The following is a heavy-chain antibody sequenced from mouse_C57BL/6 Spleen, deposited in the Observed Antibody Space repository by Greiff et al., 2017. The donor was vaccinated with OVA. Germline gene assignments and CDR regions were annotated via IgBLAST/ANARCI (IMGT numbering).Heavy chain of an antibody. J-gene: IGHJ4*01. CDR3: ARGGHYYGSRNYAMDY. V-gene: IGHV1-26*01. CDR1: GYTFTDYY. Sequence: EVKLVESGPELVKPGASVKISCKASGYTFTDYYMNWVKQSHGKSLEWIGDINPNNGGTSYNQKFKGKATLTVDKSSSTAYMELRSLTSEDSAVYYCARGGHYYGSRNYAMDYWGQGTSVTVSS. D-gene: IGHD1-1*01. CDR2: INPNNGGT.